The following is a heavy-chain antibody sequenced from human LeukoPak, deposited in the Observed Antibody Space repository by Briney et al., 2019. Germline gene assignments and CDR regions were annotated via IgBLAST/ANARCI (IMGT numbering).Heavy chain of an antibody. CDR3: ARAGGLVVISI. CDR2: ISYNSGT. V-gene: IGHV3-48*04. Sequence: GGSLRLSCAASGFTFSSYSMNWVRQAPGKGLEWLSYISYNSGTYYADSVKGRFTISRDNAKNTLYLQMNSLRAEDTAVYYCARAGGLVVISIWGQGTLVTVSS. J-gene: IGHJ4*02. CDR1: GFTFSSYS. D-gene: IGHD3-22*01.